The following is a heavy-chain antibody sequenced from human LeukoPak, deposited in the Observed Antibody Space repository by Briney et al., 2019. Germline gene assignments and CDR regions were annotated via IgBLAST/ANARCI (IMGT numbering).Heavy chain of an antibody. CDR2: IYSGGST. D-gene: IGHD4-11*01. CDR1: GFTVSSNY. Sequence: GGSLRLSCAASGFTVSSNYMSWVRQAPGSWLEWVAVIYSGGSTYYADSVKGRFTISRDNSKNTLYLQMNSLRAEDTAVYYCASFMTTPLDFDYWGQGTLVTVSS. J-gene: IGHJ4*02. CDR3: ASFMTTPLDFDY. V-gene: IGHV3-66*02.